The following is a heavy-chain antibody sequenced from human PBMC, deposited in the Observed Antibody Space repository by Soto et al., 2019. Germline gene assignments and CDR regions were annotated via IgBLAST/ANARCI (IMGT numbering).Heavy chain of an antibody. CDR3: AKDFPDYYDSSGFDY. Sequence: EVQLVESGGGLVQPGGSLRLFCAASGFTVSSYSMNWVRQAPGKGLELVSYISSSSSTIYYADSVKGRVTISRDNAENSLYLPMNSLRDEDTAVYYCAKDFPDYYDSSGFDYWGQGTLVTVSP. CDR2: ISSSSSTI. CDR1: GFTVSSYS. D-gene: IGHD3-22*01. J-gene: IGHJ4*02. V-gene: IGHV3-48*02.